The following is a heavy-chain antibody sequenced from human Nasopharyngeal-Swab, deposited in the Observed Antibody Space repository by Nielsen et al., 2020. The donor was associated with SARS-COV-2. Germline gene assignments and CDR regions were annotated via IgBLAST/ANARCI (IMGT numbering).Heavy chain of an antibody. J-gene: IGHJ6*02. Sequence: GESLKISCAASGFTFSSYAMSWVRQAPGKGLEWVSAISGSGGSTYYADSVKGRFTISRDNSKNTLYLQMNSLRAEDTAVYYCAKVPHYYGSGSYWSSTIRGDGMDVWGQGTTVTVSS. CDR2: ISGSGGST. D-gene: IGHD3-10*01. V-gene: IGHV3-23*01. CDR3: AKVPHYYGSGSYWSSTIRGDGMDV. CDR1: GFTFSSYA.